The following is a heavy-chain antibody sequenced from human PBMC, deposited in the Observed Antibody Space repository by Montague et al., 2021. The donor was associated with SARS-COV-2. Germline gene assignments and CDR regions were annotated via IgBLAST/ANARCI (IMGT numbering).Heavy chain of an antibody. D-gene: IGHD3-3*01. J-gene: IGHJ6*02. CDR2: INLSADKT. Sequence: SLRLSCAASGFKFDDSGMTWVRQAPGKGLEWVCDINLSADKTTYADPVKGRFTISRDNAKNSLFLQMNSLRAEDTALYYCARYYGGSFYGLDVWGQGTTVIVSS. CDR1: GFKFDDSG. V-gene: IGHV3-20*04. CDR3: ARYYGGSFYGLDV.